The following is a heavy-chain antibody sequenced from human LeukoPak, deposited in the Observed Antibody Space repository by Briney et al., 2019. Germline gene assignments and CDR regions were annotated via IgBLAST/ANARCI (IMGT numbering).Heavy chain of an antibody. V-gene: IGHV4-31*03. CDR1: GGSISSGGYY. CDR2: IYYSGST. J-gene: IGHJ4*02. D-gene: IGHD3-22*01. Sequence: PSGTLSLTCTVSGGSISSGGYYWSWIRQHPGKGLEWIGYIYYSGSTCYNPSLKSRVHISVDTSKNQISLKLSSVTAADTAVYYCASEVFQPYYYDSSGYWFDYWGQGTLVTVSS. CDR3: ASEVFQPYYYDSSGYWFDY.